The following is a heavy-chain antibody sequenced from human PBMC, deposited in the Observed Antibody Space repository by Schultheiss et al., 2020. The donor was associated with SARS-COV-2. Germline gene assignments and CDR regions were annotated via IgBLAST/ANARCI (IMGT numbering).Heavy chain of an antibody. CDR1: GFTFSSYS. V-gene: IGHV3-21*06. D-gene: IGHD2-8*01. J-gene: IGHJ1*01. CDR2: ISSSSSYI. Sequence: GGSLRLSCAASGFTFSSYSMNWVRQAPGKGLEWVSSISSSSSYIYYADSVKGRFTISRDNAKSSLFLQMNSLRAEDTAVYYCARVGRDCSHGVCYNAEYFQYWGQGTLVTVSS. CDR3: ARVGRDCSHGVCYNAEYFQY.